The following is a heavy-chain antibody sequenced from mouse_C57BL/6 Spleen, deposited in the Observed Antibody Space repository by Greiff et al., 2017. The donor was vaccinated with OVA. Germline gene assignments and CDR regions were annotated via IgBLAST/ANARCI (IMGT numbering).Heavy chain of an antibody. D-gene: IGHD2-5*01. Sequence: EVMLVESGGGLVKPGGSLKLSCAASGFTFSSYAMSWVRQTPEKRLEWVATISDGGSYTYYPDNVKGRFTISRDNAKNNLYLQMSHLKSEDTAMYYCARDPKGVYSNDYWGQGTTLTVSS. V-gene: IGHV5-4*01. CDR2: ISDGGSYT. J-gene: IGHJ2*01. CDR1: GFTFSSYA. CDR3: ARDPKGVYSNDY.